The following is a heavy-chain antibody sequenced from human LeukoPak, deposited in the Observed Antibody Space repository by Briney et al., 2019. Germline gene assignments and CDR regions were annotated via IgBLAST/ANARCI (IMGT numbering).Heavy chain of an antibody. CDR3: AELGLTMIGGV. CDR1: GFTFSSYE. D-gene: IGHD3-10*02. CDR2: ISSSGSTI. J-gene: IGHJ6*04. Sequence: GGSLRLSCAASGFTFSSYEMNWVRQAPGKGLEWVSYISSSGSTIYYADSVKGRFTISRDNAKNSLYLQMNSLRAEDTAVYYCAELGLTMIGGVWGKGTTVTVSS. V-gene: IGHV3-48*03.